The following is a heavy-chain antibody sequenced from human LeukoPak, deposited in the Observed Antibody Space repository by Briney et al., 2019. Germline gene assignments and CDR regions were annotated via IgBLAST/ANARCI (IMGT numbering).Heavy chain of an antibody. CDR2: IYYSGST. J-gene: IGHJ6*02. V-gene: IGHV4-61*01. Sequence: PSETLSLTCTVSGGSVSSGSYYWSWIRQPPGKGLEWLGYIYYSGSTNYNPSLKSRVTISVDTSKNQFSLKLSSVTAADTAVYYCARDGGHYYDSSGGTYGMDVWGQGTTVTVSS. CDR3: ARDGGHYYDSSGGTYGMDV. D-gene: IGHD3-22*01. CDR1: GGSVSSGSYY.